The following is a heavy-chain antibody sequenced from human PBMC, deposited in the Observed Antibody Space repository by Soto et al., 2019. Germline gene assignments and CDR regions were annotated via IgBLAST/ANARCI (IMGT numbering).Heavy chain of an antibody. V-gene: IGHV1-18*01. CDR1: GYTFTGYA. CDR2: ISAYNGNT. Sequence: GASVKVSCKASGYTFTGYAMHWVRQAPGQRLEWMGWISAYNGNTNYAQKLQGRVTMTTDTSTSTAYMELRSLRSDDTAVYYCAIAEGYSYGSIDYWGQGTLVTVSS. CDR3: AIAEGYSYGSIDY. D-gene: IGHD5-18*01. J-gene: IGHJ4*02.